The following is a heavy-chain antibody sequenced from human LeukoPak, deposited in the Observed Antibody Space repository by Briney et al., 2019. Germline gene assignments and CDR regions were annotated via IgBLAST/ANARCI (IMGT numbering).Heavy chain of an antibody. CDR2: ISRDGYIA. Sequence: PGGSLRLSCAASRFTFDDYAMHWVRQAPGKGLEWVSLISRDGYIAYYADSVKGRFTISRDNSKNSLYLQMNSLRTEDTALYYCAKGSVDTAMATDYWGQGTLVTVSS. CDR1: RFTFDDYA. CDR3: AKGSVDTAMATDY. J-gene: IGHJ4*02. D-gene: IGHD5-18*01. V-gene: IGHV3-43*02.